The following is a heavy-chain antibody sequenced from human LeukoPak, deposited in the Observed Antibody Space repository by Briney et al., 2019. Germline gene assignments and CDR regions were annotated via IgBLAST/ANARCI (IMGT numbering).Heavy chain of an antibody. Sequence: ASVKVSCKASGGTFSSYAISWVRQAPGQGLEWMGGIIPIFGTANYAQKFQGRVTITADKSTSTAYMELSSLRSEDTAVYYCAGNRDAYFLNAFDIWGQGTMVTVSS. CDR1: GGTFSSYA. CDR3: AGNRDAYFLNAFDI. V-gene: IGHV1-69*06. J-gene: IGHJ3*02. D-gene: IGHD5-24*01. CDR2: IIPIFGTA.